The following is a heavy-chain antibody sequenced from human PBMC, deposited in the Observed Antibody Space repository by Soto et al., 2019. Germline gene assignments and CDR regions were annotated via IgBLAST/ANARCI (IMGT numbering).Heavy chain of an antibody. CDR1: GFTFSSYG. CDR2: IFTTGTTI. V-gene: IGHV3-48*03. Sequence: PGGPNRVSYPASGFTFSSYGIVWVRQAPGKGLEWVSYIFTTGTTIYYADSVKGRFTVSRDNAKNSLFLLLNSLRAEDTAVYYCARDAGSFDYWGQGTLVSVSS. D-gene: IGHD3-10*01. J-gene: IGHJ4*02. CDR3: ARDAGSFDY.